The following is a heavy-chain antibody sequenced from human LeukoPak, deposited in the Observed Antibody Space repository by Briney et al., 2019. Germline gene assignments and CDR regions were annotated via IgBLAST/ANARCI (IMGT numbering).Heavy chain of an antibody. CDR3: ARGALYYGSSSLDY. J-gene: IGHJ4*02. CDR2: ISAYSDNT. D-gene: IGHD3-22*01. CDR1: GYTFTSYG. V-gene: IGHV1-18*01. Sequence: ASVKVSCKASGYTFTSYGINWVRQAPGQGLEWVGRISAYSDNTNYAQKLQGRVTMTTDTSTNTAYMELRSLRSDDTAMYYCARGALYYGSSSLDYWGQGTLVTVSS.